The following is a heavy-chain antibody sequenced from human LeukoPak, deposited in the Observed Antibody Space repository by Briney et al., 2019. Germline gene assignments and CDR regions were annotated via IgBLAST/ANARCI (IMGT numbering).Heavy chain of an antibody. J-gene: IGHJ4*02. CDR3: ARVWRYCSGGSCYRPFDY. V-gene: IGHV1-18*01. D-gene: IGHD2-15*01. CDR1: GYTFTSYG. CDR2: ISAHNGNT. Sequence: VASVKVSCKASGYTFTSYGISWVRQAPGQGLEWMGWISAHNGNTNYAQKLQGRVTMTTDTSTSTAYMELRSLRSDDTAVYYCARVWRYCSGGSCYRPFDYWGQGTLVTVSS.